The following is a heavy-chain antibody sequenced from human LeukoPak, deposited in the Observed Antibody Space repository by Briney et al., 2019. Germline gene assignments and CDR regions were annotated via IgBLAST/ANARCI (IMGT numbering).Heavy chain of an antibody. Sequence: PGRSLRLSCAASGFTFSSYGMHWVRQAPGKGLEWVAVISYDGSNKYNADSVKGRFTISRDNSKNTLYLQMNSLRAEDTAVYYCAKDNYDILTGFDYWGQGTLVTVSS. D-gene: IGHD3-9*01. J-gene: IGHJ4*02. CDR1: GFTFSSYG. CDR2: ISYDGSNK. CDR3: AKDNYDILTGFDY. V-gene: IGHV3-30*18.